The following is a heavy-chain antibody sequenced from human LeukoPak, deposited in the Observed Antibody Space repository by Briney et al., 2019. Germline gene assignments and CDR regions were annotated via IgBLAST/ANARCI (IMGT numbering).Heavy chain of an antibody. CDR1: GLTFSNYA. J-gene: IGHJ6*04. Sequence: TGGSLRLSCAASGLTFSNYAMTWVRQAPGKGLEWVSGISGSGGTTYYADSVKGRFTISRDNSQNMLYLQMNSLRAEDTAVYYCAKEVGYNSGWYYGMDVWGKGTTVTVSS. V-gene: IGHV3-23*01. CDR2: ISGSGGTT. D-gene: IGHD6-19*01. CDR3: AKEVGYNSGWYYGMDV.